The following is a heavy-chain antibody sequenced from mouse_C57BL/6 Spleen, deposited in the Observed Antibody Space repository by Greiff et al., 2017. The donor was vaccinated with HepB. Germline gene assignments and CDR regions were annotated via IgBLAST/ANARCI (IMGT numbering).Heavy chain of an antibody. CDR1: GYSITSGYY. V-gene: IGHV3-1*01. J-gene: IGHJ2*01. Sequence: EVKLMESGPGMVKPSQSLSLTCTVTGYSITSGYYWHWIRHFPGNKLEWMSYISYSGSTNYNPSLKSRISITHDTSKNHFFLKLNSVTTEETATYCCAREKTTVFDYWGQGTTLTVSS. CDR2: ISYSGST. D-gene: IGHD1-1*01. CDR3: AREKTTVFDY.